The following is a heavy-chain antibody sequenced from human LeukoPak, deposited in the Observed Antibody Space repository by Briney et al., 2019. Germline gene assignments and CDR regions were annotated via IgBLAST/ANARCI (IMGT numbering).Heavy chain of an antibody. V-gene: IGHV4-30-4*01. CDR1: GGSISSGDYY. Sequence: SQTLSLTCTVSGGSISSGDYYWSWIRQPPGKGLEWIGYIYYSGSTYYNPSLKSRVTISVDTSKNQFSLKLSSVTAADTAVYYCARVIYYHYGMDVWGQGTTVTVSS. CDR3: ARVIYYHYGMDV. J-gene: IGHJ6*02. CDR2: IYYSGST.